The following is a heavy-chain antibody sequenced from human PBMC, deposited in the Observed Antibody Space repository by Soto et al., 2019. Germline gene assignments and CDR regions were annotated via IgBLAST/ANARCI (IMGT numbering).Heavy chain of an antibody. CDR1: GGSISSDS. V-gene: IGHV4-59*01. Sequence: QVQLQESGPGLVKPSETLALTCTVSGGSISSDSWSCIRQPPGKRLDWIGYVYYNGVTKYNPSLESRFTISVDTSQNQFSLKLNSVTAVDTAIYYCARRSRSTSGWYYLDYWGQGTLVTVSS. D-gene: IGHD6-19*01. J-gene: IGHJ4*02. CDR3: ARRSRSTSGWYYLDY. CDR2: VYYNGVT.